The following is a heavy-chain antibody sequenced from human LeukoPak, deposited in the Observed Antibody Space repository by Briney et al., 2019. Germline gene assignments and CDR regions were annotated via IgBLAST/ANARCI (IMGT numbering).Heavy chain of an antibody. CDR1: GGSVTTTNW. CDR2: VHLDGRT. Sequence: PSETLSLTCDVSGGSVTTTNWWTWVRQPPGKGLEWIGEVHLDGRTNYNPSLRSRLTMSVDLSENHVSLKLTSVTAADTAVYYCAREGGYFRPLDYSGQGTLVTVSS. V-gene: IGHV4-4*02. D-gene: IGHD3-22*01. CDR3: AREGGYFRPLDY. J-gene: IGHJ4*02.